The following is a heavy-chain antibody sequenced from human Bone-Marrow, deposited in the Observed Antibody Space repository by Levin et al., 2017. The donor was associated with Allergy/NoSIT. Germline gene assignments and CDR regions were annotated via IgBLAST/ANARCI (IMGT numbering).Heavy chain of an antibody. CDR2: IIPIFGTA. V-gene: IGHV1-69*13. Sequence: SVKVSCKASGGTFSSYAISWVRQAPGQGLEWMGGIIPIFGTANYAQKFQGRVTITADESTSTAYMELSSLRSEDTAVYYCASSLGPYPLFFDYWGQGTLVTVSS. CDR3: ASSLGPYPLFFDY. D-gene: IGHD3-16*02. CDR1: GGTFSSYA. J-gene: IGHJ4*02.